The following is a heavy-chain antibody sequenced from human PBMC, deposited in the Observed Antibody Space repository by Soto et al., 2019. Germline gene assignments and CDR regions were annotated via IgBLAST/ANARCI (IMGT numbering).Heavy chain of an antibody. CDR3: ARKLVFGTTVDDKAGAFDI. D-gene: IGHD4-17*01. CDR2: IIPILGIA. V-gene: IGHV1-69*02. J-gene: IGHJ3*02. Sequence: GASVKVSCKASGGTFGSYTISWVRQAPGQGLEWMGRIIPILGIANYAQKFQGRVTITADKSTSTAYMELSSLRAEDTALYYCARKLVFGTTVDDKAGAFDIWGPGTMVTVSS. CDR1: GGTFGSYT.